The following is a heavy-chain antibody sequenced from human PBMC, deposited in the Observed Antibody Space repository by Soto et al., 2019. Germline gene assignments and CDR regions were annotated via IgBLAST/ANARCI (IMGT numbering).Heavy chain of an antibody. CDR3: ARKLPTVTTVFKAPVDY. CDR1: GFTFSSYA. CDR2: ISYDGSNK. J-gene: IGHJ4*02. V-gene: IGHV3-30-3*01. Sequence: QVQLVESGGGVVQPGRSLRLSCAASGFTFSSYAMHWVRQAPGKGLEWVAVISYDGSNKYYADSVKGRFTISRDNSKNTLYLQMNSLRAEDTAVYYCARKLPTVTTVFKAPVDYWGQGTLVTVSS. D-gene: IGHD4-4*01.